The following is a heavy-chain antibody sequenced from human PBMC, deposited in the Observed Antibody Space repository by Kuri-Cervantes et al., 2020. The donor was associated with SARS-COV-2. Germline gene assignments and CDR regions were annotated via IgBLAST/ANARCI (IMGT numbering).Heavy chain of an antibody. D-gene: IGHD6-19*01. J-gene: IGHJ4*02. CDR1: GFTFSSYA. Sequence: GGSLRLSCAASGFTFSSYAMSWVRQAPGKGLEWVSAISGSGGSTYYADSVRGRFTISRDNSKNTLYLQMNSLRAEDTAVYYCAKDGAVAGGGIPHFDYWGQGTRGTASS. CDR2: ISGSGGST. CDR3: AKDGAVAGGGIPHFDY. V-gene: IGHV3-23*01.